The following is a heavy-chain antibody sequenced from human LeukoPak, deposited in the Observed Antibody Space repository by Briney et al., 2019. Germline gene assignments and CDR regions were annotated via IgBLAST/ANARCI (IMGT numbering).Heavy chain of an antibody. J-gene: IGHJ4*02. CDR2: ISSSSSYI. CDR3: ARDHPYDFWSGYHGDYFDY. D-gene: IGHD3-3*01. V-gene: IGHV3-21*01. Sequence: PGGSLRLSCAASGFTFSSYSVNWVRQAPGKGLEWVSSISSSSSYIYYADSVKGRFTISRDNAKNSLYLQMNSLRAEDTAVYYCARDHPYDFWSGYHGDYFDYWGQGTLVTVSS. CDR1: GFTFSSYS.